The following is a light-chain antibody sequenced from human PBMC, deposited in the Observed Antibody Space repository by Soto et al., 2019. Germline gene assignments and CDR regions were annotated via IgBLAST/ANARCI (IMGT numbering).Light chain of an antibody. V-gene: IGKV3-11*01. J-gene: IGKJ4*01. Sequence: EIVLTQSPATLSLSPGERATLSCRASQSISSYLAWYQHKPGQAPRLLIYDASNRATGIPARFSGSGSGTAFTLTISSLAPEDFAVYYCQHRSNWPLTFGGGTKVEIK. CDR1: QSISSY. CDR3: QHRSNWPLT. CDR2: DAS.